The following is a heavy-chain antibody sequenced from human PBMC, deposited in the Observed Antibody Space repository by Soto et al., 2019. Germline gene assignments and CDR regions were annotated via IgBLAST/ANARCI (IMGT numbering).Heavy chain of an antibody. CDR1: GGPFSGCY. Sequence: QVQLQQWGAGLLKPSETLSLTCAVYGGPFSGCYWSWIRQPPGKGLEWIGQINHSGSTNYNLSLKSRVTISIDTSKNQFSLTLSSVSAADTAVYYCARRPDGFDVWGQGTLVTVSS. D-gene: IGHD6-6*01. V-gene: IGHV4-34*01. J-gene: IGHJ3*01. CDR2: INHSGST. CDR3: ARRPDGFDV.